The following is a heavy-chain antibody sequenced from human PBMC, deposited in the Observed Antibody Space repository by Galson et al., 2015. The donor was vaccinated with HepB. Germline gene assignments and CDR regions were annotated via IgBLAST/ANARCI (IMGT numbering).Heavy chain of an antibody. CDR1: GFTFDDYA. CDR2: ISWNSGSI. D-gene: IGHD3-16*02. J-gene: IGHJ4*02. Sequence: SLRLSCAASGFTFDDYAMHWVRQAPGKGLEWVSGISWNSGSIGYADSVKGRFTISRDNAKNSLYLQMNSLRAEDTALYYCAKGTFGGVIVMVDYWGQGTLVTVSS. CDR3: AKGTFGGVIVMVDY. V-gene: IGHV3-9*01.